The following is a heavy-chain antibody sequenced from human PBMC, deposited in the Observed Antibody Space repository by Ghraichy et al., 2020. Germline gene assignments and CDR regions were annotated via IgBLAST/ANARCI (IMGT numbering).Heavy chain of an antibody. Sequence: LSLTCAASGFTFSAYSMNWVRQAPGKGPEWVSYISDSNAFIYYADSVRGRFTISRDNAKNSLYLQMNSLRDDDTAVYYCARDSGYYAKRSALDLWGQGTMVSVSS. V-gene: IGHV3-48*02. D-gene: IGHD3-22*01. J-gene: IGHJ3*01. CDR3: ARDSGYYAKRSALDL. CDR2: ISDSNAFI. CDR1: GFTFSAYS.